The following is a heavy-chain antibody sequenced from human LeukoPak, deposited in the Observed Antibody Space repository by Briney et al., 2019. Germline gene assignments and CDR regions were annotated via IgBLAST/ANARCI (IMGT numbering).Heavy chain of an antibody. Sequence: SQTLSLTCTVSGGSISSYYWSWIRQPAGKGLEWIGRIYTSGSTNYNPSLKSRVTMSVDTSKNQFSLRLSSVTAADTAVYYCARDYNYYGSGSYYSNWGQGTLVTVSS. J-gene: IGHJ4*02. V-gene: IGHV4-4*07. D-gene: IGHD3-10*01. CDR3: ARDYNYYGSGSYYSN. CDR2: IYTSGST. CDR1: GGSISSYY.